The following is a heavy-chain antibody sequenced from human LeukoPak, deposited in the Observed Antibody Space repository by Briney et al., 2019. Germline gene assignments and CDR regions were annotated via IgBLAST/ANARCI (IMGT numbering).Heavy chain of an antibody. Sequence: SETLSLTCTVSGGSISSYYWSWIRQPAGKGLEWIGRIYTSGSTYYADSVKGRFTISRDNSKNTLYLQMNSLRAEDTAVYYCARGFQQLVVDWGQGTLVTVSS. CDR1: GGSISSYY. CDR2: IYTSGST. V-gene: IGHV4-4*07. J-gene: IGHJ4*02. CDR3: ARGFQQLVVD. D-gene: IGHD6-13*01.